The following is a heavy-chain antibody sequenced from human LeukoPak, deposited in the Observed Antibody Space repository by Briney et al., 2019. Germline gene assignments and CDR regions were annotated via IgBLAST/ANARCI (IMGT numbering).Heavy chain of an antibody. CDR3: ARGGYSSSWYYYYGMDV. CDR2: ISAYNGNT. Sequence: ASVKVSCKASGYTFTSYGISWARQAPGQGLEWMGWISAYNGNTNYAQKLQGRVTMTTDTSTSTAYMELRSLRSDDTAVYYCARGGYSSSWYYYYGMDVWGQGTTVTVSS. CDR1: GYTFTSYG. V-gene: IGHV1-18*01. D-gene: IGHD6-13*01. J-gene: IGHJ6*02.